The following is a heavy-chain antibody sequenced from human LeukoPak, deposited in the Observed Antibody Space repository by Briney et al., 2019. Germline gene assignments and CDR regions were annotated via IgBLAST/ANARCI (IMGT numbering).Heavy chain of an antibody. V-gene: IGHV3-30*02. Sequence: GGSLRLSCAASGFTFSSYGMHWVRQAPGKGLEWVAFIRYDGSNKYYADSVKGRFTISRDNAKNSLYLQMNSLRAEDTAVYYCARSYYDILTGPPYFDYWGQGSLVTVSS. J-gene: IGHJ4*02. D-gene: IGHD3-9*01. CDR3: ARSYYDILTGPPYFDY. CDR1: GFTFSSYG. CDR2: IRYDGSNK.